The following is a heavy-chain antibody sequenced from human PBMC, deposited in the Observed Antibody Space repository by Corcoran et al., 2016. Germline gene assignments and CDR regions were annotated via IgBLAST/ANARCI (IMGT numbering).Heavy chain of an antibody. CDR1: GGSVSSGSYY. J-gene: IGHJ5*02. Sequence: QVQLQESGPGLVKPSETLSLTCTVSGGSVSSGSYYWSWIRQPPGKGLEWIGYIYYSGSTNYNPSLKGRVTISVDTSNNQFSLKLSSVTAADTAVYYCARESHQFDWLTQGFDPWGQGTLVTVSS. D-gene: IGHD3-9*01. CDR3: ARESHQFDWLTQGFDP. CDR2: IYYSGST. V-gene: IGHV4-61*01.